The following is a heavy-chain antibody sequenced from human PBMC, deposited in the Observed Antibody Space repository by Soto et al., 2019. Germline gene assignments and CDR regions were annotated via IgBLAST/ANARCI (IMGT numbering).Heavy chain of an antibody. CDR2: ISWNSGSI. D-gene: IGHD3-10*01. V-gene: IGHV3-9*01. J-gene: IGHJ4*02. CDR3: AKDMKPGVGPSVDY. CDR1: GFTFDDYA. Sequence: PGGSLRLSCAASGFTFDDYAMHWVRQAPGKGLEWVSGISWNSGSIGYADSVKGRFTISRDNAKNSLYLQMSSLRAEDTALYYCAKDMKPGVGPSVDYWGQGTLVTVSS.